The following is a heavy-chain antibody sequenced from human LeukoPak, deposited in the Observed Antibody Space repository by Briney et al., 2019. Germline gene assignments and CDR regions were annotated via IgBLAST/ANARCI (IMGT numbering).Heavy chain of an antibody. CDR2: ISAYNGNT. CDR3: ARDPLYCSSTSCSLTENYYYYYMDV. J-gene: IGHJ6*03. CDR1: GYTFTSYG. D-gene: IGHD2-2*01. V-gene: IGHV1-18*01. Sequence: ASVKVSCKASGYTFTSYGISWVRQAPGQGLEWMGWISAYNGNTNYAQKLQGRVTMTTDTSTSTAYIELRSLRSDDTAVYYCARDPLYCSSTSCSLTENYYYYYMDVWGKGTTVTVSS.